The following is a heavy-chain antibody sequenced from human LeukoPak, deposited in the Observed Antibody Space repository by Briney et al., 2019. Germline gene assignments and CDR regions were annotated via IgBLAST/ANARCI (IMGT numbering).Heavy chain of an antibody. Sequence: PGGSLRLSCAASGFTVSSNYMSWVRQAPGKGLEWVSVIYSGGSTYYADSVKGRFTISRDNSKNTLYLQMNSLRAEDTAVYYCALSGIVGATRYYFDYWGQGTLVTVSS. CDR1: GFTVSSNY. CDR3: ALSGIVGATRYYFDY. D-gene: IGHD1-26*01. J-gene: IGHJ4*02. CDR2: IYSGGST. V-gene: IGHV3-66*01.